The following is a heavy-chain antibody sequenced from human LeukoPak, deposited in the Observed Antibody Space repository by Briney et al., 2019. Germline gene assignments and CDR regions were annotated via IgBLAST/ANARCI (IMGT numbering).Heavy chain of an antibody. D-gene: IGHD1-26*01. J-gene: IGHJ6*03. CDR3: ARSGGRIYYYYYMDV. CDR2: ISGDGATT. V-gene: IGHV3-23*01. CDR1: GFPFSSYA. Sequence: GGSLRLSCAASGFPFSSYAMTWVRPAPGKGLEWVSSISGDGATTYHADSVKGRFTISRDNAKNTVYLEISILGAEDTAVYYCARSGGRIYYYYYMDVWGKGTTVTVSS.